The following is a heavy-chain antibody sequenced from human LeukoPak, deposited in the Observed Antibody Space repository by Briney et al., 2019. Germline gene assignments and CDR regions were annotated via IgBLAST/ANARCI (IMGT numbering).Heavy chain of an antibody. CDR1: GYTFTGYY. Sequence: ASVKVSCKASGYTFTGYYIHWVRQAPGQGLEWMGRINPDSGGTNYAQKFQGRVTMTEDTSTDTAYMELSSLRSEDTAVYYCATDLDKAVAGWNPNWGQGTLVTVSS. CDR3: ATDLDKAVAGWNPN. D-gene: IGHD6-19*01. V-gene: IGHV1-2*06. J-gene: IGHJ4*02. CDR2: INPDSGGT.